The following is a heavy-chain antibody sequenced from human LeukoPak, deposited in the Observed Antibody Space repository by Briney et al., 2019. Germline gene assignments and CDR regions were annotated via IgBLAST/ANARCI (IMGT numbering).Heavy chain of an antibody. CDR3: ARAEQWLVRPIDY. CDR1: GYTFTSYA. J-gene: IGHJ4*02. V-gene: IGHV1-3*01. Sequence: ASVKVSCKASGYTFTSYAMHWVRQAPGQRLEWMGWINAGNGNTKYSQKFQGRVTITRDTSASTAYMELSSLRSEDTAVYYCARAEQWLVRPIDYWGQGTLVTVSS. CDR2: INAGNGNT. D-gene: IGHD6-19*01.